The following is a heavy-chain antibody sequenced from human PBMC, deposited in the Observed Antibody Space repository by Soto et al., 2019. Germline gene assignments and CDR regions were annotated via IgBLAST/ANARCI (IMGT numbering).Heavy chain of an antibody. J-gene: IGHJ4*02. CDR1: GFHFSTTG. D-gene: IGHD6-13*01. CDR2: IGPNPSNT. Sequence: EVRLLESGGGLVQPGGSLRLSCAASGFHFSTTGILWVRQPPGAGLEWVSAIGPNPSNTKYTDSVKGRFAISRDNSRNTVFLQMSALRAEDTALYYCTTARHCSSDACPSAEWGQGTLITVSS. V-gene: IGHV3-23*05. CDR3: TTARHCSSDACPSAE.